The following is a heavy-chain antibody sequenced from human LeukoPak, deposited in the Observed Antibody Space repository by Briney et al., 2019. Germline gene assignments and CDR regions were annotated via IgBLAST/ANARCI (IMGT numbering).Heavy chain of an antibody. D-gene: IGHD6-13*01. CDR3: ARVMRRVGYSSSWYGY. CDR1: GYTFTSYD. V-gene: IGHV1-8*01. J-gene: IGHJ4*02. CDR2: MNPNSGNT. Sequence: GASVKVSCKASGYTFTSYDINWVRQATGQGLEWMGWMNPNSGNTGYAQKFQGRVTMTRNTSISTAYMELSSLRSEDPAVYYCARVMRRVGYSSSWYGYWGQGTLVTVSS.